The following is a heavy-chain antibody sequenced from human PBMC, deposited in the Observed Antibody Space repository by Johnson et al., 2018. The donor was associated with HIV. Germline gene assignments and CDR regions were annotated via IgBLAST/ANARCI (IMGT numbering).Heavy chain of an antibody. J-gene: IGHJ3*01. V-gene: IGHV3-30*04. Sequence: QVRLVESGGGVVQPGRSLRLSCAASGFTFSSYAMHWVRQAPGKGLEWVAVISYDGSNKYYADYVKGRFTISRYTSKNTLYLKMNSLRADDTAVYYCASGSHYYDSSELRLAFDVWGLETVVTVSS. CDR3: ASGSHYYDSSELRLAFDV. CDR2: ISYDGSNK. CDR1: GFTFSSYA. D-gene: IGHD3-22*01.